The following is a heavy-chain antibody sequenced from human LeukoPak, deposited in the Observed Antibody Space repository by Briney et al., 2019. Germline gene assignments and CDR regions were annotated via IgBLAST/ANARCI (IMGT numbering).Heavy chain of an antibody. CDR3: ARGSYDILTGYYTPSWFDP. V-gene: IGHV4-61*02. Sequence: SQTLSLTCTFSGGSISSGSYYWSWIRQPAGKGLEWIGRIYTSGSTNYNPSLKSRVTISVDTSKNQFSLKLSSVTAADTAVYYCARGSYDILTGYYTPSWFDPWGQGTLVTVSS. CDR2: IYTSGST. CDR1: GGSISSGSYY. J-gene: IGHJ5*02. D-gene: IGHD3-9*01.